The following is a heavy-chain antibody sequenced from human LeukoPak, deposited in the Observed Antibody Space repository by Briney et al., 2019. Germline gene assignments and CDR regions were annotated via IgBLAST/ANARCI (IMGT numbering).Heavy chain of an antibody. CDR1: GGSISSGGYS. D-gene: IGHD3-22*01. J-gene: IGHJ3*02. V-gene: IGHV4-31*03. CDR3: ARADYYDSSGYFDAFDI. CDR2: ISYSGST. Sequence: PSETLSLTCTVSGGSISSGGYSWRWIRQHPGKGLEWIGDISYSGSTSYNPSLKSRVTISVDTSKNQFSLKLSSVTAADTAVYYCARADYYDSSGYFDAFDIWGQGTMVTVSS.